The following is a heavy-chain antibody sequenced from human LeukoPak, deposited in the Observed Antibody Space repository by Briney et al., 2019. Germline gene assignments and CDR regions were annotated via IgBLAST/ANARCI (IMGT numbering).Heavy chain of an antibody. CDR1: GFTFSSYE. D-gene: IGHD5-24*01. V-gene: IGHV3-48*03. CDR3: ARGRTWLPLDH. Sequence: GGSLRLSCAASGFTFSSYEMNWVRQAPGKGLEWVSYISNGGIAIYYADSVKGRFTISRDNAKNSLYLQMNSLRVEDTAMYYCARGRTWLPLDHWGQGTLVTVSS. J-gene: IGHJ4*02. CDR2: ISNGGIAI.